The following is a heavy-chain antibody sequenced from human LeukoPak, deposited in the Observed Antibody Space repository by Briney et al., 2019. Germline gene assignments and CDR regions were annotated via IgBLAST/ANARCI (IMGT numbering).Heavy chain of an antibody. J-gene: IGHJ3*02. CDR1: GFTVSSNY. V-gene: IGHV3-53*01. CDR2: IYTGGGT. D-gene: IGHD2-15*01. CDR3: ASGRHCSGGSCHYLDAFDI. Sequence: PGGSLRLSCAASGFTVSSNYMSWVRQAPGKGLEWVSVIYTGGGTYCADSVKGRFTISRDNSKNTLYLQMNSLRAEDTAVYFCASGRHCSGGSCHYLDAFDIWGQGTMVTVSS.